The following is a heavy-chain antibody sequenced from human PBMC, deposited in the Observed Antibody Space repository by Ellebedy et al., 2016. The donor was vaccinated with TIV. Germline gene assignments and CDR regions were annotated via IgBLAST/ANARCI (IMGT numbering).Heavy chain of an antibody. Sequence: ASVKVSCKASGYTFTSYGISWVRQAPGQGLEWMGWISAYNGNTNYAQKLQGRVTMTTDTSTSTAYMELRSLRSEDTAVYYCARDHMIVGIDAFDIWGQGTMVTVSS. CDR1: GYTFTSYG. D-gene: IGHD3-22*01. CDR2: ISAYNGNT. V-gene: IGHV1-18*04. J-gene: IGHJ3*02. CDR3: ARDHMIVGIDAFDI.